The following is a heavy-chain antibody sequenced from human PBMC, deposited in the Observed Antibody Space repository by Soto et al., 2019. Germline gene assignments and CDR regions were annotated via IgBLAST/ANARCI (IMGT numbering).Heavy chain of an antibody. D-gene: IGHD6-13*01. CDR2: VYRTGST. CDR3: ARARATIAAAAIFAC. Sequence: QVQLQESGPGLVKPSGTLSLTCAVSGGSISTSNWWSWVRQPPGKGLEWIGEVYRTGSTNYNPSHESRLTISVDKSKHQSTPKLPSVTAADTAVYYCARARATIAAAAIFACWGQGTLVTVSS. J-gene: IGHJ4*02. V-gene: IGHV4-4*02. CDR1: GGSISTSNW.